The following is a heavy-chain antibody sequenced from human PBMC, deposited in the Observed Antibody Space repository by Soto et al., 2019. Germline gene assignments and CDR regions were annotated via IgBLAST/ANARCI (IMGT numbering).Heavy chain of an antibody. CDR3: ARDGDFWSGYPNWFDP. V-gene: IGHV1-18*04. D-gene: IGHD3-3*01. CDR1: GYTFTSYC. CDR2: ISAYNGNT. Sequence: ASVKVSCKASGYTFTSYCISWVRQAPGQGLEWMGWISAYNGNTNYAQKLQGRVTMTTDTSTSTAYMELRSLRSDDTAVYYCARDGDFWSGYPNWFDPWGQGTLVTVSS. J-gene: IGHJ5*02.